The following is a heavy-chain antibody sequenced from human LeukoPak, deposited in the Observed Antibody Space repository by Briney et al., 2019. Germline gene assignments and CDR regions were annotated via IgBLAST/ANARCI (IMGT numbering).Heavy chain of an antibody. CDR3: TRDRVRTDYYYMDV. Sequence: ASVKVSCKASGYTFNNYGINWVRQAPGQGLEWMGWISGYNGNTNYARKFQGRVTMTKDTSTSTAYMELMSLRSDDTALYYCTRDRVRTDYYYMDVWGKGTTVTVSS. J-gene: IGHJ6*03. D-gene: IGHD1-1*01. V-gene: IGHV1-18*01. CDR2: ISGYNGNT. CDR1: GYTFNNYG.